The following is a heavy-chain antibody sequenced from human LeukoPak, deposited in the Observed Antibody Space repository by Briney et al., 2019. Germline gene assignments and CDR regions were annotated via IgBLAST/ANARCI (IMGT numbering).Heavy chain of an antibody. CDR1: GYNFPPYW. CDR2: MYPGDSDT. V-gene: IGHV5-51*01. Sequence: GESLKISCQGSGYNFPPYWIAWVRPLPGQGLEWMGIMYPGDSDTRYSPSFQGQVTISAVKSFNTAYLQWSSLKVSDTGMYDCARHTLMGTPSSPFDYWGQGTPVTVSS. CDR3: ARHTLMGTPSSPFDY. D-gene: IGHD2-8*01. J-gene: IGHJ4*02.